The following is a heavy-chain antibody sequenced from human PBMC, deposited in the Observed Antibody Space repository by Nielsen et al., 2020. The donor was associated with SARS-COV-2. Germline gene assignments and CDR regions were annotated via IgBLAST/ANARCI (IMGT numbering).Heavy chain of an antibody. J-gene: IGHJ4*02. CDR1: GYTFTSYG. CDR3: ARRVYGSGSYYSDY. V-gene: IGHV1-18*01. CDR2: ISAYNGNT. Sequence: ASVKVSCKASGYTFTSYGISWVRQAPGQGLEWMGWISAYNGNTNYAQKLQGRVTMTTDTSTSTAYMELRSLRSDDTAVYYCARRVYGSGSYYSDYWGQGTLVTVSS. D-gene: IGHD3-10*01.